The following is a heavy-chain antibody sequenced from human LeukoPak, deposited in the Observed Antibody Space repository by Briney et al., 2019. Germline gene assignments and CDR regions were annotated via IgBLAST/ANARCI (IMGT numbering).Heavy chain of an antibody. Sequence: GGSLRLSCAASGFKFSSYSMKWVRQAPGKGLEWVSFISSSSSYIYYADSVKGRFTISRDNAKNSLYLQMNSLRAEDTAVYYCARGTMFPYYFDYWGQGTLVTVSS. D-gene: IGHD3-10*02. CDR1: GFKFSSYS. CDR2: ISSSSSYI. V-gene: IGHV3-21*01. J-gene: IGHJ4*02. CDR3: ARGTMFPYYFDY.